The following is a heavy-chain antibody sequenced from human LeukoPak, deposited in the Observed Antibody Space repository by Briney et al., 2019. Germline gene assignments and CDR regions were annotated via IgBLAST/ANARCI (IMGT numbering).Heavy chain of an antibody. CDR1: GGSISSYY. J-gene: IGHJ5*02. CDR2: IYYTGST. D-gene: IGHD6-19*01. CDR3: ARESEGRIAVAGTNWFDP. V-gene: IGHV4-59*01. Sequence: SETLSLTCTVSGGSISSYYWSWIRQPPGKGLEWIGYIYYTGSTNYNPSLKSRVTISVDTSKNQFSLKLSSVTAADTAVYYCARESEGRIAVAGTNWFDPWGQGTLVTVSS.